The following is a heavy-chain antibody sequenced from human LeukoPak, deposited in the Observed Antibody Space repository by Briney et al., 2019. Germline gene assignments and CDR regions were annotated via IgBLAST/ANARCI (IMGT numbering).Heavy chain of an antibody. Sequence: SETLSLTCALYAGSFSGYYWSWIRQPPGNGLEWIGEINHSGSTNYNPSLKSRVTISVDTSKNQFSLKLSSVTAADTAVYYCARGRIRVGSGSLSRLGAEYFQHWGQGTLVTVSS. D-gene: IGHD3-22*01. CDR2: INHSGST. CDR3: ARGRIRVGSGSLSRLGAEYFQH. CDR1: AGSFSGYY. V-gene: IGHV4-34*01. J-gene: IGHJ1*01.